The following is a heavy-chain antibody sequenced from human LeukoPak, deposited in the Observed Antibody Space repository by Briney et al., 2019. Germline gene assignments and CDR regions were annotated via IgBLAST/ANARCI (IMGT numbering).Heavy chain of an antibody. D-gene: IGHD5-24*01. CDR2: IYYSGST. V-gene: IGHV4-59*01. CDR3: ARGRDGYNLGFDY. Sequence: PSQTLSLTCTVSGGSISGYFWSWIRQPPEKGLEWIAYIYYSGSTDYSPSLKSRVTISVDTSKNQLSLKLSSVTAADTAVYYCARGRDGYNLGFDYWGQGTLVTVSS. J-gene: IGHJ4*02. CDR1: GGSISGYF.